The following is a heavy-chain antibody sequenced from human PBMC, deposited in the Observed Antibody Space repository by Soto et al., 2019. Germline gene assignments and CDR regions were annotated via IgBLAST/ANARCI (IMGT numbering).Heavy chain of an antibody. J-gene: IGHJ4*02. CDR2: INHSGST. Sequence: PSETLSLTCAVYGGSFSVYYWSWIRQPPGKGLEWIGEINHSGSTNYNPSLKSRVTISVDTSKNQFSLKLSSVTAADTAVYYCARTYIAVAGTGDYFDYWGQGTLVTVSS. V-gene: IGHV4-34*01. D-gene: IGHD6-19*01. CDR3: ARTYIAVAGTGDYFDY. CDR1: GGSFSVYY.